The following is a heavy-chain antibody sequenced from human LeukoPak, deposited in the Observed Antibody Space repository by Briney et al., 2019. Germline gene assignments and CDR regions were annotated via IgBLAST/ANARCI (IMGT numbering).Heavy chain of an antibody. CDR2: IKSKTDGGTT. V-gene: IGHV3-15*01. D-gene: IGHD3-9*01. CDR3: TTGDDILTGYSLRY. CDR1: GFTFSNAW. Sequence: GGSLRLSCAAVSGFTFSNAWMSWVRQAPGKGLEWVGRIKSKTDGGTTDYAAPVKGRFTISRDDSKNTLYLQMNSLKTEDTGVYYCTTGDDILTGYSLRYWGQGTLVTVSS. J-gene: IGHJ4*02.